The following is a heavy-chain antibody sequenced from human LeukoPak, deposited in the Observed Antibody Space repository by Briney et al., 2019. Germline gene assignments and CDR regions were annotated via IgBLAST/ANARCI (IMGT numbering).Heavy chain of an antibody. CDR3: ARDQRVTYYYDSSGAADAFDI. CDR2: IYTSGST. Sequence: PSGTLSLTCTVSGGSISSYYWSWIRQPAGKGLEWIGRIYTSGSTNYNPSLKSRVTISVDTSKNQFSLKLSSVTAADTAVYYCARDQRVTYYYDSSGAADAFDIWGQGTMVTVSS. V-gene: IGHV4-4*07. J-gene: IGHJ3*02. D-gene: IGHD3-22*01. CDR1: GGSISSYY.